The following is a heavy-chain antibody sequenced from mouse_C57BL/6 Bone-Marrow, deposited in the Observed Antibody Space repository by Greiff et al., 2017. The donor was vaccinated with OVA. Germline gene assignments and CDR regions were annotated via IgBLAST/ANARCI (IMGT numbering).Heavy chain of an antibody. D-gene: IGHD1-1*01. CDR1: GFTFSSYA. V-gene: IGHV5-9-1*02. CDR2: ISSGGDYI. CDR3: TRDQAVVAPEDY. Sequence: EVKLVESGAGLVKPGGSLKLSCAASGFTFSSYAMSWVRQTPEKRLEWVAYISSGGDYIYYADTVKGRFTISRDNARNTLYLQMSSLKSEDTAMYYCTRDQAVVAPEDYWGQGTSVTVSS. J-gene: IGHJ4*01.